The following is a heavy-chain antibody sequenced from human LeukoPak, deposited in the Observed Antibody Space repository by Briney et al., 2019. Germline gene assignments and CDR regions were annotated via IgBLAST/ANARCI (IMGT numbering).Heavy chain of an antibody. CDR2: ICYSGST. CDR3: ASGYSGYDLFDY. CDR1: GGSISSYY. D-gene: IGHD5-12*01. V-gene: IGHV4-59*08. J-gene: IGHJ4*02. Sequence: SETLSLTCTVSGGSISSYYWSWIRQPPGKGLEWIGYICYSGSTNYNPSLKSRVTISVDTSKNQFSLKLSSVTAADTAVYYCASGYSGYDLFDYWGQGTLVTVSS.